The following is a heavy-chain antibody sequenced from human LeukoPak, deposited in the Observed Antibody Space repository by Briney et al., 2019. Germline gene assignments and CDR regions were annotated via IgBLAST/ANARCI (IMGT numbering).Heavy chain of an antibody. Sequence: GGSLRLSCAASGFTFSSYGMHWVRQAPGKGLEWVAVIWYDGSNKYYADSVKGRFTISRDNSKNTLYRQMSSRRAEDTAVYYCARERTMIAEVDYWGQGTLVTVSS. CDR1: GFTFSSYG. CDR2: IWYDGSNK. CDR3: ARERTMIAEVDY. D-gene: IGHD3-22*01. J-gene: IGHJ4*02. V-gene: IGHV3-33*01.